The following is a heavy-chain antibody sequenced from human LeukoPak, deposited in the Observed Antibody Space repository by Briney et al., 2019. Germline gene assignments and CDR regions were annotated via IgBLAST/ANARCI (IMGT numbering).Heavy chain of an antibody. V-gene: IGHV3-21*01. CDR1: GFTFSSYS. J-gene: IGHJ3*02. CDR2: ISSSSSYI. Sequence: GGSLRLSCAASGFTFSSYSMYWVRQAPGKGLEWVSSISSSSSYIYYADSVKGRFTISRDNAKNSLYLQMNSLRAEDTAVYYCARHYYDSSGSDAFDIWGQGTMVTVSS. D-gene: IGHD3-22*01. CDR3: ARHYYDSSGSDAFDI.